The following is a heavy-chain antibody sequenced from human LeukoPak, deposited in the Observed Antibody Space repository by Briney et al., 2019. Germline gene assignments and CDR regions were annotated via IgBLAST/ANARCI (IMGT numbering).Heavy chain of an antibody. CDR2: IYTSGST. V-gene: IGHV4-4*07. CDR3: ARDRNYYDY. D-gene: IGHD1-14*01. J-gene: IGHJ4*02. Sequence: SETLSLTCAVYGGSFSGYYWSWIRQPPGKGLEWIGRIYTSGSTNYNPSLKSRVTMSVDTSKNQFSLKLSSVTAADTAVYYCARDRNYYDYWGQGTLVTVSS. CDR1: GGSFSGYY.